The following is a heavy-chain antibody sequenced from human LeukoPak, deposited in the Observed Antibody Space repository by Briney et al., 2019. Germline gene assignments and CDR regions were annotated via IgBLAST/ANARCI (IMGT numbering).Heavy chain of an antibody. CDR3: ARPKASIVGAPGYWYFDL. CDR2: IYPGDSDT. J-gene: IGHJ2*01. V-gene: IGHV5-51*01. D-gene: IGHD1-26*01. Sequence: GAALKISCKGSGCSFTSYWIGWVRQMPGKGLEGMGIIYPGDSDTRYSPSFQGQVPISADKSISTAYLQWSSLKASDTAMYYCARPKASIVGAPGYWYFDLWGRGSLVTVSS. CDR1: GCSFTSYW.